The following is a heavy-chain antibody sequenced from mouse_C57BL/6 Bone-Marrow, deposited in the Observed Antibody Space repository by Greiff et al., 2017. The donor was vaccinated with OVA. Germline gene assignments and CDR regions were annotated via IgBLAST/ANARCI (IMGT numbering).Heavy chain of an antibody. Sequence: VQLKQSGAELVRPGASVKLSCTASGFNIKDDYMHWVKQRPEQGLEWIGWIDPENGDTEYASKFQGKATITADTSSNTAYLQLSSLTSEDTAVYYCTLIYYYGSGAYWGQGTLVTVSA. V-gene: IGHV14-4*01. D-gene: IGHD1-1*01. CDR3: TLIYYYGSGAY. J-gene: IGHJ3*01. CDR1: GFNIKDDY. CDR2: IDPENGDT.